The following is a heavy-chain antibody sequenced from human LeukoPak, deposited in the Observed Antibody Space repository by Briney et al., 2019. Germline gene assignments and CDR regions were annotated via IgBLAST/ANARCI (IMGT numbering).Heavy chain of an antibody. D-gene: IGHD1-26*01. CDR3: ARAYSGSYWGLDY. V-gene: IGHV3-30*02. CDR2: IRYDGSNK. J-gene: IGHJ4*02. Sequence: PGGSLRLSCAASGFTFSSYGMHWVRQAPGKGLEWVAFIRYDGSNKYYADSVKGRFTISRDNSKNTLYLQMNSLRAEDTALYYCARAYSGSYWGLDYWGQGTLVTVSS. CDR1: GFTFSSYG.